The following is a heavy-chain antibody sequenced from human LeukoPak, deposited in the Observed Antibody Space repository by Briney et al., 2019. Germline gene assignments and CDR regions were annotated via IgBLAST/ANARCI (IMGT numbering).Heavy chain of an antibody. V-gene: IGHV3-30*02. CDR2: VRNDGGDK. CDR1: GFIFSDYG. D-gene: IGHD3-10*01. J-gene: IGHJ4*02. CDR3: AKHYYGSGSQKYYFDY. Sequence: GGSLRLSCAASGFIFSDYGMHWVRQAPGKGLEGMTMVRNDGGDKYYADSVRGRFTISRDNSKNTLYLQMNSLRPEDTAVYYCAKHYYGSGSQKYYFDYWGQGTLVTVSS.